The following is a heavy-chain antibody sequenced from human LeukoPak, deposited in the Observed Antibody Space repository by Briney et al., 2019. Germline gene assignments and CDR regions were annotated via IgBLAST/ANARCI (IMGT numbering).Heavy chain of an antibody. D-gene: IGHD2-2*01. Sequence: PGGSLRLSCAGSGFTLGSYAMSWVRQAPGKGLEWVSAISGNGYNTYYADSVKGRFTISSESSGNALYLQMHNLRAEDTAVYYCAKGVRLWSAFYFDYWGQGTLVTVSS. CDR1: GFTLGSYA. J-gene: IGHJ4*02. CDR3: AKGVRLWSAFYFDY. CDR2: ISGNGYNT. V-gene: IGHV3-23*01.